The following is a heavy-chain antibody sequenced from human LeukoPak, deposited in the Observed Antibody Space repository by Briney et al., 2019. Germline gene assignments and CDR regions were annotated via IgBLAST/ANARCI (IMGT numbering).Heavy chain of an antibody. D-gene: IGHD2-8*01. CDR1: GGTLSYHA. CDR2: IIPLFGST. J-gene: IGHJ6*03. CDR3: ARSMENVLSYYMDV. V-gene: IGHV1-69*05. Sequence: SVKVSCKASGGTLSYHAVSWVRQAPGQGLEWMGGIIPLFGSTKYTQKFQGRVTITTDESTSAAYMELTSLRSDDTAVYYCARSMENVLSYYMDVWGEGTTVTVSS.